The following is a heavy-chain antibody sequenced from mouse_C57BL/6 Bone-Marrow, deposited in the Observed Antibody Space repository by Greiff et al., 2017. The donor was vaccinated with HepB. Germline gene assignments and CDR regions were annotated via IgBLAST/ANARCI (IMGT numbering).Heavy chain of an antibody. D-gene: IGHD1-1*01. Sequence: QVQLQQPGTELVKPGASVKLSCKASGYTFTSYWMHWVQQRPGQGLEWIGNINPSNGGTNYNEKFKSKATLTVDKSYSTAYMQLSSLTSEDSAVYYCAISGYGSFYWYFDVWGTGTTVTVSS. V-gene: IGHV1-53*01. J-gene: IGHJ1*03. CDR1: GYTFTSYW. CDR3: AISGYGSFYWYFDV. CDR2: INPSNGGT.